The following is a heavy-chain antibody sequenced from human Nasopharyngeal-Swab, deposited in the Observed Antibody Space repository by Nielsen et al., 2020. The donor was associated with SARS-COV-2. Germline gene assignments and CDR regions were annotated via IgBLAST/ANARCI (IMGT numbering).Heavy chain of an antibody. CDR1: GGSFSGYY. V-gene: IGHV4-34*01. Sequence: GSLRLSCAVYGGSFSGYYWSWIRKTPGKGLEWIGEINHVGSSNYNPSLKRRVTLSAYMSKNQLSLRLNSVTAADTAVYYCARRRSSGRYCFDYWGRGTPVTVSS. CDR3: ARRRSSGRYCFDY. CDR2: INHVGSS. D-gene: IGHD3-22*01. J-gene: IGHJ4*01.